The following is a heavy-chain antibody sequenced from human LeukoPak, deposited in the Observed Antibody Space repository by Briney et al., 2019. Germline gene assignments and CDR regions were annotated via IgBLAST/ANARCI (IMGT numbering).Heavy chain of an antibody. CDR1: GFTFSSYW. D-gene: IGHD3-22*01. CDR3: AKERRKYYYDSSGYYTGY. V-gene: IGHV3-7*01. CDR2: IKQDGSEK. J-gene: IGHJ4*02. Sequence: PGGSLRLSCAASGFTFSSYWMSWVRQAPGKGLEWVANIKQDGSEKYYVDSVKGRFTISRDISKNTLYLQMNSLRAEDTAVYYCAKERRKYYYDSSGYYTGYWGQGTLVTVSS.